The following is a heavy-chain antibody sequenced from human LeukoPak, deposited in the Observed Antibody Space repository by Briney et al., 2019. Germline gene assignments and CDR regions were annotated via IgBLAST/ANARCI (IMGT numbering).Heavy chain of an antibody. CDR3: ASEGNYDSSGYSRYNYYYMDV. Sequence: SVKVSCKGSGGTFSSYSIIWVRQAPGQGLEWMGGIIPAFGTAHYAQKFQGRVTFTTDESTTTAYMELRSLRPEDTAVYYCASEGNYDSSGYSRYNYYYMDVWGKGTAVTVSS. CDR1: GGTFSSYS. J-gene: IGHJ6*03. D-gene: IGHD3-22*01. CDR2: IIPAFGTA. V-gene: IGHV1-69*05.